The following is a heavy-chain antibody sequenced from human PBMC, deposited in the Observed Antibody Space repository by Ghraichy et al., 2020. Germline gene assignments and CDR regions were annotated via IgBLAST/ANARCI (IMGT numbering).Heavy chain of an antibody. CDR1: GFTFSSYW. D-gene: IGHD2-2*01. J-gene: IGHJ4*02. CDR2: IKQDGSEK. CDR3: ARGHDLAHGIVVVPAAMFDY. V-gene: IGHV3-7*01. Sequence: GGSLRLSCAASGFTFSSYWMSWVRQAPGKGLEWVANIKQDGSEKYYVDSVKGRFTISRDNAKNSLYLQMNSLRAEDTAVYYCARGHDLAHGIVVVPAAMFDYWGQGTLVTVSS.